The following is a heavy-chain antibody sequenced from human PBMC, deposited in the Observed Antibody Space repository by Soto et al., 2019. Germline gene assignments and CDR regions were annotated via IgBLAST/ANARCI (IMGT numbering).Heavy chain of an antibody. Sequence: GVSLRRSCAACGFTFSSYAMSWLRQAPGKGLEWVSPISGSGGSTYYADSVKGRFTISRDNSKNTLYLQMNSLRAEDTAVYYCANVWYSGRYRDAFDIWGQGTMVTVSS. CDR2: ISGSGGST. CDR1: GFTFSSYA. CDR3: ANVWYSGRYRDAFDI. D-gene: IGHD1-26*01. J-gene: IGHJ3*02. V-gene: IGHV3-23*01.